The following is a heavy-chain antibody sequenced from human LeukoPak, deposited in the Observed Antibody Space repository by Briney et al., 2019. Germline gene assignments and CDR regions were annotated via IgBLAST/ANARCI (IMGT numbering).Heavy chain of an antibody. Sequence: PGGSLRLSCAASGFTFSGYWMSWVRQTPEKGLEWVANIKQDGYEKYYVDSVNGRFTISRDNAKNSLYLQMNSLRADDTAVYYCATRPPFDYWGQGTLVTVSS. CDR2: IKQDGYEK. J-gene: IGHJ4*02. CDR3: ATRPPFDY. V-gene: IGHV3-7*01. CDR1: GFTFSGYW.